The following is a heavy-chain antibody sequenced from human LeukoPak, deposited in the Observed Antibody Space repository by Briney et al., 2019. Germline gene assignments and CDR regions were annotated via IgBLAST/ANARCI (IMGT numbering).Heavy chain of an antibody. CDR3: ARAHGGSGYYLPLDY. D-gene: IGHD3-22*01. Sequence: PGGSLRLSCAASGFTLSSYSMNWVRQAPGKGLEWVSYISSSSSTIYHADSVKGRFTISRDNAKNSLYLQMISLRDDDTAVYYCARAHGGSGYYLPLDYWGQGTLVTVSS. J-gene: IGHJ4*02. CDR1: GFTLSSYS. CDR2: ISSSSSTI. V-gene: IGHV3-48*02.